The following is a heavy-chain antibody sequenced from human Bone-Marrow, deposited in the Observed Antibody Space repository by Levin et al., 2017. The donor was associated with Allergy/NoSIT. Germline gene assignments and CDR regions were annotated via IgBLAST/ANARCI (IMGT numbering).Heavy chain of an antibody. V-gene: IGHV3-30*03. D-gene: IGHD5-24*01. J-gene: IGHJ4*02. Sequence: GGSLRLSCAASGFTFSSYGMHWVRQAPGKGLEWVAVISYDGSNKYYADSVKGRFTISRDNSKNTLYLQMNSLRAEDTAVYYCATDEGYNPQLFDYWGQGTLVTVSS. CDR2: ISYDGSNK. CDR1: GFTFSSYG. CDR3: ATDEGYNPQLFDY.